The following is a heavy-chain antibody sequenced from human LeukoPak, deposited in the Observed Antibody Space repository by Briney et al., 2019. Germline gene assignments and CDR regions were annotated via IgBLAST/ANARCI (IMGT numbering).Heavy chain of an antibody. J-gene: IGHJ6*04. Sequence: PSETLSLTCAVYGGSFSGYYWSWIRQPPGKGLEWMGVINHSGSTNYNPSLKSRVTISVDTSKNQFPLKLSSVTAADTAVYYCAGGPSVRATMVRDLDVWGKGTTVTVSS. CDR1: GGSFSGYY. CDR3: AGGPSVRATMVRDLDV. CDR2: INHSGST. V-gene: IGHV4-34*01. D-gene: IGHD3-10*01.